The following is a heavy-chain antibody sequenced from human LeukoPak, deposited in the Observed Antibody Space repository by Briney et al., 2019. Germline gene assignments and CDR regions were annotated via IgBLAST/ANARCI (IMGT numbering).Heavy chain of an antibody. CDR3: ARVLRRTKKPPPENGMAGFDP. V-gene: IGHV4-59*01. CDR1: GGSISSYY. CDR2: IYYSGST. J-gene: IGHJ5*02. D-gene: IGHD1-1*01. Sequence: SETLSLTCTVSGGSISSYYWSWIRQPPGKGLEWIGYIYYSGSTNYNPSLKSRVTISVDTSKNQFSLKLSSVTAADTAVYYCARVLRRTKKPPPENGMAGFDPWGQGTLVTVSS.